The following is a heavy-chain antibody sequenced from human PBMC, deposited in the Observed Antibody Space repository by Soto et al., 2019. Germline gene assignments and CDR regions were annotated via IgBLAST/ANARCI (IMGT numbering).Heavy chain of an antibody. V-gene: IGHV1-18*01. D-gene: IGHD3-3*01. CDR1: GYTFTSYG. J-gene: IGHJ4*02. CDR3: ARRIITIFGVVTKIFDY. CDR2: ISAYNGNT. Sequence: QVQLVQSGAEVKKPGASVKVSCKASGYTFTSYGISWVRQAPGQGLEWTGWISAYNGNTNYAQKLQGRVTMTTDTSTSTAYMELRSLRSDDTAVYYCARRIITIFGVVTKIFDYWGQGTLVTVSS.